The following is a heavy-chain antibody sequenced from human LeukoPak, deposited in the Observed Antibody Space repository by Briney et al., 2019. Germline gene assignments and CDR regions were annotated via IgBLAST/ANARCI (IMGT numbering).Heavy chain of an antibody. CDR3: ARVGSSWPHYYFDY. Sequence: SETLSLTCAVSGGSISSSNWWSWVRQPPGKGLEWIGNIYYNSGSTYYNPPLKSRVTISVDTSKNQFSLKLSSVTAADTAVYYCARVGSSWPHYYFDYWGQGTLVTVSS. CDR1: GGSISSSNW. V-gene: IGHV4-4*02. CDR2: IYYNSGST. D-gene: IGHD6-13*01. J-gene: IGHJ4*02.